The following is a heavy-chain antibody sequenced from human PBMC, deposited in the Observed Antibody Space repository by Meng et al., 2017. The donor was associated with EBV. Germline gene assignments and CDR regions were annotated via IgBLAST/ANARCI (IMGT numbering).Heavy chain of an antibody. CDR1: GGSISSSSYY. Sequence: QLQLQESGPGLVKPSEXLSLTCTVSGGSISSSSYYWGWIRQPPGKGLEWIGSIYYSGSTYYNPSLKSRVTISVDTSKNQFSLKLSSVTAADTAVYYCARRGYSSSRTEFDPGGPGTLVTVSS. J-gene: IGHJ5*02. CDR3: ARRGYSSSRTEFDP. CDR2: IYYSGST. D-gene: IGHD6-13*01. V-gene: IGHV4-39*07.